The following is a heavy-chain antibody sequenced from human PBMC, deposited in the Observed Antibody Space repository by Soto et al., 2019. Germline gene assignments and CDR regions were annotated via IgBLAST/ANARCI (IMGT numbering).Heavy chain of an antibody. J-gene: IGHJ3*02. V-gene: IGHV3-11*04. CDR3: ARDFSSFGQYAFDI. Sequence: QVQLVESGGGLVKPGGSLRLSCAASGFTFSDYYMSWIRQAPGKGLEWVSYISSSGSTIYYADSVKGRFTISRDNAKNSLHLQMNSLRAVDTAVYYFARDFSSFGQYAFDICGQGTMVTVSS. CDR2: ISSSGSTI. D-gene: IGHD3-10*01. CDR1: GFTFSDYY.